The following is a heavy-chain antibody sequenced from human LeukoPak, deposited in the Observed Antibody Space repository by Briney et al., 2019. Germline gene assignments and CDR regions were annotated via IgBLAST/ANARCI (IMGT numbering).Heavy chain of an antibody. CDR2: ISSSGSTI. D-gene: IGHD3-22*01. J-gene: IGHJ3*02. V-gene: IGHV3-48*03. CDR1: GFTFDDYA. Sequence: GRSLRLSCAASGFTFDDYAMHWVRQAPGKGLEWVSYISSSGSTIYYADSVKGRFTISRDNAKNSLYLQMNSLRAEDTAVYYCARDDSSFGTSFDIWGQGTMVTVSS. CDR3: ARDDSSFGTSFDI.